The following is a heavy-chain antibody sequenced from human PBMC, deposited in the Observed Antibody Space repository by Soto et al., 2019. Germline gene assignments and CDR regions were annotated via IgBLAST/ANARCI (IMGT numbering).Heavy chain of an antibody. J-gene: IGHJ4*02. CDR1: GYTFTSYA. V-gene: IGHV1-3*01. CDR3: ARDLPPIDY. CDR2: INAGNGNT. Sequence: QVQLVQSGAEVKKPGASVKVSCKASGYTFTSYAMHWVRQAPGQRREWMGWINAGNGNTKYSQKFQGRVTITRDTSASTAYMELSNMRYEETAVYYCARDLPPIDYRGQGTLVTVSS.